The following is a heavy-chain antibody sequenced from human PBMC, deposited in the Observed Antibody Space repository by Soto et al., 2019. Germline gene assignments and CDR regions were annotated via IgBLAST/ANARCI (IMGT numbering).Heavy chain of an antibody. CDR1: GYTFTSYY. Sequence: GASVKVSCKASGYTFTSYYMHWVRQAPGQGLEWMGIIIPSFGTASYAQKFQGRVTITADESTSTAYMELSSLRPDDTAVYYCARAPVQLWLRIDYWGQGTLVTVSS. CDR3: ARAPVQLWLRIDY. CDR2: IIPSFGTA. D-gene: IGHD5-18*01. J-gene: IGHJ4*02. V-gene: IGHV1-46*01.